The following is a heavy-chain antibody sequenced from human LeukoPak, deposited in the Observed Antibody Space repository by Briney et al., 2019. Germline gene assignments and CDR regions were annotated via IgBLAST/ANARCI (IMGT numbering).Heavy chain of an antibody. Sequence: PGESLKISCKGSGYSFTSYWIGWVRQMPGKGLEWMGIIYGGDSETRYSPSLQGQVTISADKSISTAYLQWRSLKASDTAMYYCARTTTYSSGWYGAYWGQGTLVTVSS. V-gene: IGHV5-51*01. CDR1: GYSFTSYW. J-gene: IGHJ4*02. D-gene: IGHD6-19*01. CDR2: IYGGDSET. CDR3: ARTTTYSSGWYGAY.